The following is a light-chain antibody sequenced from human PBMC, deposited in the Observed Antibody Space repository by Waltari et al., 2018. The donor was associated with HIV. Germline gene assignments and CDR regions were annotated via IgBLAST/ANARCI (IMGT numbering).Light chain of an antibody. CDR3: QQYGGSPLT. CDR1: QTVNNNY. Sequence: EIVLTQSPGPLSLSPGETVTLSCRASQTVNNNYLAWYHHRLGQAPRLLIYGASKRAAGVPDRFSGGGSGTDFSLTITRLEPEDFVVFYCQQYGGSPLTFGGGTKLEIK. J-gene: IGKJ4*01. V-gene: IGKV3-20*01. CDR2: GAS.